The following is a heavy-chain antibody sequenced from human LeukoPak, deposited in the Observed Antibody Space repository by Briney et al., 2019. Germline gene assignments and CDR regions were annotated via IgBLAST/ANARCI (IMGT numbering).Heavy chain of an antibody. CDR3: AIENVVVVAATPYYYYYMDV. CDR1: GGSISSYY. CDR2: IYASGST. Sequence: PSETLSLTCTVSGGSISSYYWSWIRQPAGKGLEWIGRIYASGSTNYNPFLKSRVTISVDKSKNQFSLKLSSVTAADTAVYYCAIENVVVVAATPYYYYYMDVWGKGTTVTVSS. D-gene: IGHD2-15*01. J-gene: IGHJ6*03. V-gene: IGHV4-4*07.